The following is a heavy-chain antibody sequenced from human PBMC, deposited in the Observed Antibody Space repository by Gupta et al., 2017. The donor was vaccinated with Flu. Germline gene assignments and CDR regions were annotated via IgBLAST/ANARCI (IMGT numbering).Heavy chain of an antibody. CDR3: ARDETVTHSSDY. V-gene: IGHV4-38-2*02. Sequence: VQLQESGPGLVKPSETLSLTCAVSGYSISSGYYWGWIRQPPGKGLEWIGNIYHSGDAHYTNYNPSLKSRVTISEDTARNHFSLKLTCVTAADTAVYYCARDETVTHSSDYWGQGTLVTVSS. CDR1: GYSISSGYY. CDR2: IYHSGDAHYT. J-gene: IGHJ4*02. D-gene: IGHD4-17*01.